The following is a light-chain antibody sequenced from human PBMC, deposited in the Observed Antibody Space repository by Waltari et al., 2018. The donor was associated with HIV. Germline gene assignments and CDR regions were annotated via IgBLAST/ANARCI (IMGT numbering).Light chain of an antibody. CDR3: GTWDTSLSAGVV. Sequence: QSVLTQPPSVSAAHGQKVTISCAGSSSNSGNNYVSWYQQLPGPAPKLPIYDDNMRPSVIPVRFSGSKSGTSATLDITGLQSGDEADYYCGTWDTSLSAGVVFGGGTKLTVL. J-gene: IGLJ2*01. CDR1: SSNSGNNY. CDR2: DDN. V-gene: IGLV1-51*01.